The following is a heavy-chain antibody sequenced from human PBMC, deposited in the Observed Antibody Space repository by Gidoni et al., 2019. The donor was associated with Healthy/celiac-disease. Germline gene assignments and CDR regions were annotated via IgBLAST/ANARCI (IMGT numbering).Heavy chain of an antibody. V-gene: IGHV3-23*01. J-gene: IGHJ4*02. CDR2: ISGSGGST. D-gene: IGHD6-19*01. Sequence: EVQLLESGGGLVQPGGSLSLSCAASGFTFSRYAMSWVRQAPGKGLEWVSAISGSGGSTYYEDSVKGRLTISRDNSKNTLYLQMNSLRAEDTAVYYCAKEGPGRAVAGIFYYWGQGTLVTVSS. CDR3: AKEGPGRAVAGIFYY. CDR1: GFTFSRYA.